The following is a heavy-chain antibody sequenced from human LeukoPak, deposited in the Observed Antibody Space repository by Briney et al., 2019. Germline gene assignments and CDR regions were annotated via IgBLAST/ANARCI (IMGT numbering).Heavy chain of an antibody. Sequence: SVKVSFKASGYTFTSYGISWVRQAPGQGLEWMGRIIPILGIANYAQKFQGRVTIIADKSTSTAYMELSSLRSEDTAVYYCARDLYSGHEGNAFDIWGQGTMVTVS. V-gene: IGHV1-69*04. J-gene: IGHJ3*02. CDR1: GYTFTSYG. CDR3: ARDLYSGHEGNAFDI. D-gene: IGHD5-12*01. CDR2: IIPILGIA.